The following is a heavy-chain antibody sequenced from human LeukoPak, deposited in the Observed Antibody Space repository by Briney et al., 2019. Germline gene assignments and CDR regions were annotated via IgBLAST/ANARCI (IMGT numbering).Heavy chain of an antibody. J-gene: IGHJ6*03. D-gene: IGHD1-14*01. V-gene: IGHV3-30*02. Sequence: PGGSLRLSCAASGFTFSSYGMHWVRQAPGKGLEGVAFIRYDGSNKYYADSVKGRFTISRDNSKNTLYLQMNSLRAEDTAVYYCAKTGSFTYYYYMDVWGKGTTVTVSS. CDR1: GFTFSSYG. CDR3: AKTGSFTYYYYMDV. CDR2: IRYDGSNK.